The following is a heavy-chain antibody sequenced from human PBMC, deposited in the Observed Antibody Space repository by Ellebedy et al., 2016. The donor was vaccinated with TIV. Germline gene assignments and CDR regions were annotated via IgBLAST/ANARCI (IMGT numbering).Heavy chain of an antibody. D-gene: IGHD3-16*01. CDR2: ISGSGDT. Sequence: GESLKISCAASGFAFSSNGMSWVRQAPGKGLEWVSGISGSGDTYYADSVKGRFTISRDNSKNTLYLQMNSLRAEDTAVYYCARDGSPVELTYYFDYWGQGTLVTVSS. V-gene: IGHV3-23*01. CDR3: ARDGSPVELTYYFDY. J-gene: IGHJ4*02. CDR1: GFAFSSNG.